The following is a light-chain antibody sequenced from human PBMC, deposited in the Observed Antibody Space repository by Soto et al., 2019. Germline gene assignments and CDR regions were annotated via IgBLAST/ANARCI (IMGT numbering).Light chain of an antibody. V-gene: IGKV2-28*01. CDR2: LGS. CDR3: MQALQTPIT. J-gene: IGKJ5*01. Sequence: DIVMTQSPLSLPVTPGEPASISCRSSQSLLYSNGYKYLAWYLQKPGQSPQILIYLGSNRASGVPDRLSGSRSGTDFTLIISRVEAEDVGVYYCMQALQTPITFGQGTRLEIK. CDR1: QSLLYSNGYKY.